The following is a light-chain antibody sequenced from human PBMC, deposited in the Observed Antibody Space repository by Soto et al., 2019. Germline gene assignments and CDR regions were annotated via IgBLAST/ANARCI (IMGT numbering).Light chain of an antibody. Sequence: QPALTQPPSASGSPGQSVTISCIGTSSDVGGYNYVSWYQQHPGKAPKLIIYEVSKRPSGVPDRFSGSKSGNTASLTVSGLQAEDEAEYFCSSYGDSPVVFGGGTKVTVL. J-gene: IGLJ2*01. V-gene: IGLV2-8*01. CDR1: SSDVGGYNY. CDR3: SSYGDSPVV. CDR2: EVS.